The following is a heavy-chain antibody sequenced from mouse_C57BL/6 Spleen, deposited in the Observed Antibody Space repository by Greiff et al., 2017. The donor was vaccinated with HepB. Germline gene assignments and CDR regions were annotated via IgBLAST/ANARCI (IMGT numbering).Heavy chain of an antibody. CDR2: IHPNSGST. D-gene: IGHD1-1*01. V-gene: IGHV1-64*01. CDR3: AKGYYGSSWNWYFDV. CDR1: GYTFTSYW. Sequence: QVQLQQPGAELVKPGASVKLSCKASGYTFTSYWMHWVKQRPGQGLEWIGMIHPNSGSTNYNEKFKSKATLTVYKSSSTAYMQLSSLTSEDSAFYYCAKGYYGSSWNWYFDVWGTGTTVTVSS. J-gene: IGHJ1*03.